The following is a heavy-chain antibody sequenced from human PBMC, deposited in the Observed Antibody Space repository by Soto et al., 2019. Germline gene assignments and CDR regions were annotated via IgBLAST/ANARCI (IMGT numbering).Heavy chain of an antibody. Sequence: ASVTVSCKPSGYTFTGYYMHWVRQAPGQGREWVGWINPNSGGTNYAQKFQGWGTMTRGTSMSTACMELSRRRSDDTAGLCCSRALVQRYCLDRCGQGTMVNVSS. CDR3: SRALVQRYCLDR. V-gene: IGHV1-2*04. CDR2: INPNSGGT. CDR1: GYTFTGYY. J-gene: IGHJ5*02.